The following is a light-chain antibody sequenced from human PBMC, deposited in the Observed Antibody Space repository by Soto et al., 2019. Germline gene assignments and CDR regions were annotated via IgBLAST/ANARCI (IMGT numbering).Light chain of an antibody. J-gene: IGKJ1*01. CDR2: AAS. Sequence: DLQLTQSPSFLSASVGVRVTITCRASQGISSYLAWYQQKPGKAPKLLLFAASTLQSGVPSRFSGSGSGTEFTLTISNLQPEDFATYYCQRLQTFGQGTRVEIK. V-gene: IGKV1-9*01. CDR1: QGISSY. CDR3: QRLQT.